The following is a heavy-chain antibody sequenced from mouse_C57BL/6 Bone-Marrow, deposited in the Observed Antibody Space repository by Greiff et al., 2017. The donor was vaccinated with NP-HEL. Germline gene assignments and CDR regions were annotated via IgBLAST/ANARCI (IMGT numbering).Heavy chain of an antibody. V-gene: IGHV5-15*01. Sequence: EVQLVESGGGLVQPGGSLKLSCAASGFTFSDYGMAWVRQAPRKGPEWVAFISNLAYSIYYADTVTGRFTISRENAKNTLYLEMSSLRSEDTDMYYCARHGYYGSSYGYCDVWGTGTTVTVSS. CDR3: ARHGYYGSSYGYCDV. CDR1: GFTFSDYG. CDR2: ISNLAYSI. D-gene: IGHD1-1*01. J-gene: IGHJ1*03.